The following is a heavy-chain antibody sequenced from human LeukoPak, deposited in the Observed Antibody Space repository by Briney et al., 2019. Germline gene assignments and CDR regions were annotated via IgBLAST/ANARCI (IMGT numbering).Heavy chain of an antibody. CDR3: ARTKLGIPDY. D-gene: IGHD7-27*01. CDR1: VFTFSSYE. Sequence: GGSLRLSCAASVFTFSSYEMNWVRQAPGKGLEWVSSISSSSSYIYYADSVKGRFTISRDNAKNSLYLQMNSLRAEDTAVYYCARTKLGIPDYWGQGTLVTVSS. V-gene: IGHV3-21*01. J-gene: IGHJ4*02. CDR2: ISSSSSYI.